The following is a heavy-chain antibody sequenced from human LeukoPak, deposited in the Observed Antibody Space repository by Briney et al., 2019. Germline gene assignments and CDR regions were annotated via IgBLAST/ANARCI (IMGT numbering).Heavy chain of an antibody. Sequence: GGSLRLSCAASGFTFSSYSMNWVRQAPGKGLEWVSAISGSGGSTYYADSVKGRFTISRDNSKNTLYLQMNSLRAEDTAVYYCAKSDMDDILTGYYYWGQGTLVTVSS. V-gene: IGHV3-23*01. D-gene: IGHD3-9*01. CDR2: ISGSGGST. CDR3: AKSDMDDILTGYYY. J-gene: IGHJ4*02. CDR1: GFTFSSYS.